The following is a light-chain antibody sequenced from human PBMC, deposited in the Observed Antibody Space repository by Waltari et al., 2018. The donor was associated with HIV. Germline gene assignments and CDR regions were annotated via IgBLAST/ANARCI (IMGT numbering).Light chain of an antibody. Sequence: DIQMTQSPSSLSASVGDRVTITCRAGHSNTSLQWYQHKPGKAPNLVIYGASSLQSGVPSRFSGSGSGTDFTLTISSLQPEDFGTYYCQQSSFTPPTFGQGTKVEVK. J-gene: IGKJ1*01. CDR3: QQSSFTPPT. V-gene: IGKV1-39*01. CDR1: HSNTS. CDR2: GAS.